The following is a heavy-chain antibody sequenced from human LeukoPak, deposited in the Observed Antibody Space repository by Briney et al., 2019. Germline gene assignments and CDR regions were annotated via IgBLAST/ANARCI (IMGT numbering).Heavy chain of an antibody. D-gene: IGHD5-18*01. V-gene: IGHV3-23*01. CDR2: ISGSGGST. CDR1: GFIFSRLA. J-gene: IGHJ4*02. Sequence: GGSLRLSCAGSGFIFSRLAMTWVRQAPGKGLEWVSSISGSGGSTYYADSVKGRFTISRDNSKNTLYLQMNSLKAEDTAVYYCARDLIQLWLRGFIGYWGQGTLVTVSS. CDR3: ARDLIQLWLRGFIGY.